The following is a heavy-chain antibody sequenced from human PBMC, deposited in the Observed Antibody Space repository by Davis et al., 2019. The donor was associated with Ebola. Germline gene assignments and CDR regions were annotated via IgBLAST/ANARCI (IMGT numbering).Heavy chain of an antibody. J-gene: IGHJ4*02. D-gene: IGHD6-6*01. CDR3: ARMQLRGYYFDY. V-gene: IGHV1-2*04. CDR2: INPNSGGT. Sequence: ASVKVSCKASGGTFTNYVFSWVRQAPGQGLEWMGWINPNSGGTNYAQKFQGWVTMTRDTSISTAYMELSRLRSDDTAVYYCARMQLRGYYFDYWGQGTLVTVSS. CDR1: GGTFTNYV.